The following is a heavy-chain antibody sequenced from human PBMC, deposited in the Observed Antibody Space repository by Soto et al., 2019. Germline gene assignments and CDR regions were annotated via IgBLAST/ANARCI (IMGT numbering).Heavy chain of an antibody. CDR2: SIPIFGSA. CDR1: GGTFSSFA. Sequence: QVQLVQSGAEVKKPGSSVKVSCKAAGGTFSSFAINWVRQAPGQGLEWMGGSIPIFGSAVYSKKFQDRVTITADESTSTAYMEVTSLTSEDTAIYYCANLWGDGYNLGQDYNGMDVWGQGTTVIVSS. J-gene: IGHJ6*02. CDR3: ANLWGDGYNLGQDYNGMDV. V-gene: IGHV1-69*01. D-gene: IGHD5-12*01.